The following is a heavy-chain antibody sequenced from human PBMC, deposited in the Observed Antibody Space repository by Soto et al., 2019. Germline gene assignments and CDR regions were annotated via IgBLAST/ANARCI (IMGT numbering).Heavy chain of an antibody. CDR3: AKIDGGNFHYYYYYGMDV. D-gene: IGHD2-21*02. CDR2: ISGSGGST. Sequence: PGWSLKLSXAASGFTFSSYAMSWVRQAPGKGLEWVSAISGSGGSTYYADSVKGRFTISRDNSKNTLYLQMNSLRAEDTAVYYCAKIDGGNFHYYYYYGMDVWGQGTTVTVSS. CDR1: GFTFSSYA. V-gene: IGHV3-23*01. J-gene: IGHJ6*02.